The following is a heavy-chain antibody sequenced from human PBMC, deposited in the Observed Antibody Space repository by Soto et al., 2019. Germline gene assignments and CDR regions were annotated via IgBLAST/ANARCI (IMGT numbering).Heavy chain of an antibody. Sequence: SETLSLTCTVSGGSISSGGYYWSWIRQPPGKGLEWIGYIYYSGSTYYNPSLKSRVTISVDTSKNQFSLKLSSVTAADTAVYYCARDSSGYYFYYYYGMDVWGQGTTAT. V-gene: IGHV4-31*03. J-gene: IGHJ6*02. CDR2: IYYSGST. D-gene: IGHD3-22*01. CDR1: GGSISSGGYY. CDR3: ARDSSGYYFYYYYGMDV.